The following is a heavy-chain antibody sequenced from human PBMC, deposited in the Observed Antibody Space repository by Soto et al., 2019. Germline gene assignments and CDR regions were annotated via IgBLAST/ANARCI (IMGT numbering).Heavy chain of an antibody. D-gene: IGHD6-13*01. V-gene: IGHV4-59*01. J-gene: IGHJ5*02. CDR1: GGSISSYY. Sequence: SETLSLTCTVSGGSISSYYWSWIRQPPGKGLEWIGYIYYSGSTNYNPSLKSRVTISVDTSKNQFSLKLSSVTAADTAVYYCARVSAAAGRNWFDPWGQGTLVTVSS. CDR3: ARVSAAAGRNWFDP. CDR2: IYYSGST.